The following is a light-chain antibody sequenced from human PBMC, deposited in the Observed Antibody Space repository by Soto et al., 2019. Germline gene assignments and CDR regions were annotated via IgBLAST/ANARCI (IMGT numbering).Light chain of an antibody. CDR1: RAIGND. Sequence: AIQLTQSPSSLSASVGDRVTITCRASRAIGNDLGWYQQKPGKAPKHLIFAASNLQSGVPSRFIGGGSGTDFTLTISSLQADDFATDYCLQHYNFSWTFGQGTKVETK. CDR3: LQHYNFSWT. J-gene: IGKJ1*01. CDR2: AAS. V-gene: IGKV1-6*01.